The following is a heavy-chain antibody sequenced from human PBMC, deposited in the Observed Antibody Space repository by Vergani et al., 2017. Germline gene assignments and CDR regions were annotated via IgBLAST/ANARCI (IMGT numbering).Heavy chain of an antibody. CDR3: AGGDCGMWTGERG. CDR2: INPSGGHT. D-gene: IGHD3/OR15-3a*01. J-gene: IGHJ4*02. CDR1: GYTFSNYY. Sequence: QVQVVQSGAEVKKSGASVKVSCKTSGYTFSNYYMHWVRQAPGQGLEWMGIINPSGGHTNYAQKFQGRVTMTRDTSTSTVYMELSSLRCEDTAIYYCAGGDCGMWTGERGWVQGTLVTDSA. V-gene: IGHV1-46*01.